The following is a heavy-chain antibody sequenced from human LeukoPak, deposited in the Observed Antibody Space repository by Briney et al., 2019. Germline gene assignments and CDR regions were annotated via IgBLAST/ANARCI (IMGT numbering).Heavy chain of an antibody. D-gene: IGHD4-17*01. CDR2: IYYSGST. V-gene: IGHV4-59*01. CDR1: GGSISSYY. J-gene: IGHJ5*02. CDR3: ARGTIDYGDYVNWFDP. Sequence: SETLSLTCTVSGGSISSYYWSWIRQPPGKGLEWNGYIYYSGSTNYNPSLKSRVTISVDTSKNQFSLKLSSVTAADTAVYYCARGTIDYGDYVNWFDPWGQGTLVTVSS.